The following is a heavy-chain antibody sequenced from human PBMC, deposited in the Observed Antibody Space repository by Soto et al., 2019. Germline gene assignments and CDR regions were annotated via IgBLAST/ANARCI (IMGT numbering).Heavy chain of an antibody. CDR3: AKAPRASPDAFDI. Sequence: GGSLRLSCTASRFTFVNYAMSWVRQAPGKGLEWVSAITGSGFTTYYADSVKGRFTISRDNSKNTLYLQTNSLRANDTALYYCAKAPRASPDAFDIWGQGTMVTVSS. D-gene: IGHD2-15*01. V-gene: IGHV3-23*01. CDR1: RFTFVNYA. J-gene: IGHJ3*02. CDR2: ITGSGFTT.